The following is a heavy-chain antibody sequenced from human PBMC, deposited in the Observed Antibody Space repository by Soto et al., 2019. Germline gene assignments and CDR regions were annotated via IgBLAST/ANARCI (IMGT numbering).Heavy chain of an antibody. V-gene: IGHV3-23*01. CDR3: AKAPITNTIFGVVIT. CDR2: ISGSGGST. J-gene: IGHJ4*02. D-gene: IGHD3-3*01. CDR1: GFTVSSNY. Sequence: GGSLRLSCSASGFTVSSNYMSWVRQAPGKGLEWVSVISGSGGSTYYADSVKGRFTISRDNSKNTLYLQMNSLRAEDTAVYYCAKAPITNTIFGVVITGGQGNLVTVSS.